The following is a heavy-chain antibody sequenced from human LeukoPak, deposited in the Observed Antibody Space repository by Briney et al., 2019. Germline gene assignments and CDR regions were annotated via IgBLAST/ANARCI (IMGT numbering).Heavy chain of an antibody. CDR2: IYYSGST. D-gene: IGHD2-15*01. J-gene: IGHJ5*02. V-gene: IGHV4-38-2*02. CDR1: GYSISSGYY. CDR3: ARVLAAVGWFDP. Sequence: SETLSLTCTVSGYSISSGYYWGWIRQPPGKGLEWIGTIYYSGSTYYNPSLKSRVTISVDTSKNQFSLKLSSVTAADTAVYYCARVLAAVGWFDPWGQGTLVTVSS.